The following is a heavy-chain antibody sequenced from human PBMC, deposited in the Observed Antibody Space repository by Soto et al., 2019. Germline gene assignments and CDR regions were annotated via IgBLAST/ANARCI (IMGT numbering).Heavy chain of an antibody. J-gene: IGHJ5*02. Sequence: QVQLVQSGAEVKKPGSSVKVSCKASGDIFSSYSITWVRQAPGQGLEWVGRIIPIFNVADYAQKFQGRVTITADRSTSTAYMELGSPRSEDTAVYYCAVSPSTFGGGLAHWGQGTQVTVSS. CDR2: IIPIFNVA. CDR3: AVSPSTFGGGLAH. CDR1: GDIFSSYS. D-gene: IGHD3-16*01. V-gene: IGHV1-69*02.